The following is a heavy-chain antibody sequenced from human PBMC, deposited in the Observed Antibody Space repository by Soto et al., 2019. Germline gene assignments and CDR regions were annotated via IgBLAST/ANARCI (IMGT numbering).Heavy chain of an antibody. Sequence: PGGSLRLSCAASGFTFSSYAMHWVRQAPGKGLEWVAVIWYDGSNKYYADSVKGRFTISRDNSKNTLYLQMNSLRAEDTAVYYCARAPPSSNYVDYYYYYGMDVWGQGTTVTVSS. V-gene: IGHV3-33*08. J-gene: IGHJ6*02. D-gene: IGHD4-4*01. CDR3: ARAPPSSNYVDYYYYYGMDV. CDR2: IWYDGSNK. CDR1: GFTFSSYA.